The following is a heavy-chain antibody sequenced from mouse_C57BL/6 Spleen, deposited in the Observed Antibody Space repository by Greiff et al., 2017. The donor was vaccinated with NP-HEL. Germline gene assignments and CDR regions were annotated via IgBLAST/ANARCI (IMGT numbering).Heavy chain of an antibody. D-gene: IGHD1-1*01. J-gene: IGHJ3*01. CDR3: ARVEDYYGSSYPFAY. Sequence: RVESEGGLVQPGSSMKLSCTASGFTFSDYYMAWVRQVPEKGLEWVANINYDGSSTYYLDSLKSRFIISRDNAKNILYLQMSSLKSEDTATYYCARVEDYYGSSYPFAYWGQGTLVTVSA. V-gene: IGHV5-16*01. CDR1: GFTFSDYY. CDR2: INYDGSST.